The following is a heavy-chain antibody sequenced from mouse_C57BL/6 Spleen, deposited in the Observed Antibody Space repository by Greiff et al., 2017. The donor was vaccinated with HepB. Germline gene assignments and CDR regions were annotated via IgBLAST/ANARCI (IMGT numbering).Heavy chain of an antibody. CDR3: ASASHWGWFAY. D-gene: IGHD6-2*01. Sequence: EVQVVESGGGLVQPGGSLSLSCAASGFTFTDYYMSWVRQPPGKALEWLGFIRNKANGYTTEYSASVKGRFTISRDNSQSILYLQMNALKTEDSATDCGASASHWGWFAYWGQGTLVTVSA. J-gene: IGHJ3*01. CDR1: GFTFTDYY. CDR2: IRNKANGYTT. V-gene: IGHV7-3*01.